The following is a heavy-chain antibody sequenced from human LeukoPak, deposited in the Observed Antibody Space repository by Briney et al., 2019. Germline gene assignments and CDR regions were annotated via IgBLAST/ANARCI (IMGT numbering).Heavy chain of an antibody. Sequence: SETLSLTCTVSGASVSGSAYYWGWIRQPPGKGLEWIGSIYYSGSTYYNPSLKSRVTISVDTSKNQFSLKLSSVTAADTAVYYCARRIAGAGDYWGQGTLVTVSS. V-gene: IGHV4-39*07. D-gene: IGHD6-13*01. CDR2: IYYSGST. CDR1: GASVSGSAYY. CDR3: ARRIAGAGDY. J-gene: IGHJ4*02.